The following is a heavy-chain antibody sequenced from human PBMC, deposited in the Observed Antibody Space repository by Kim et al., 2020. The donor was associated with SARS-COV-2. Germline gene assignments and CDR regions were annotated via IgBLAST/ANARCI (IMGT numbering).Heavy chain of an antibody. CDR2: ISYDGSNK. D-gene: IGHD1-7*01. CDR1: GFTFSSYG. V-gene: IGHV3-30*18. CDR3: AKIPLITGTIISTYYYGMDV. Sequence: GGSLRLSCAASGFTFSSYGMHWVRQAPGKGLEWVAVISYDGSNKYYADSVKGRFTISRDNSKNTLYLQMNSLRAEDTAVYYCAKIPLITGTIISTYYYGMDVGAKGPRSPSP. J-gene: IGHJ6*02.